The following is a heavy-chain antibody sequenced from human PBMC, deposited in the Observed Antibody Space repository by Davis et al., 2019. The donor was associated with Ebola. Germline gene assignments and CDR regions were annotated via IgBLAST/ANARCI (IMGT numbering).Heavy chain of an antibody. CDR2: FDPEDGET. CDR3: ATPSYCGGDCPSPSYYYYGMDV. J-gene: IGHJ6*02. CDR1: GGTFSSYA. Sequence: ASVKVSCKASGGTFSSYAISWVRQAPGQGLEWMGGFDPEDGETIYAQKFQGRVTMTEDTSTDTAYMELSSLRSEDTAVYYCATPSYCGGDCPSPSYYYYGMDVWGQGTTVTVSS. D-gene: IGHD2-21*01. V-gene: IGHV1-24*01.